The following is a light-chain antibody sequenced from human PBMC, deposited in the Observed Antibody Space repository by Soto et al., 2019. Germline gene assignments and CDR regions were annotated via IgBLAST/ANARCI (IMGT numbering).Light chain of an antibody. Sequence: DIQMTQSPSSLSASVGDRVTITCRASQTVSTSLNWYQQKPGKAPNLLIYAASSLQSGVPSRFRGRGSGTDFTLIISSLQPEDFATYYCQQSYSTPVTFGQGTRLEIK. V-gene: IGKV1-39*01. CDR2: AAS. J-gene: IGKJ5*01. CDR1: QTVSTS. CDR3: QQSYSTPVT.